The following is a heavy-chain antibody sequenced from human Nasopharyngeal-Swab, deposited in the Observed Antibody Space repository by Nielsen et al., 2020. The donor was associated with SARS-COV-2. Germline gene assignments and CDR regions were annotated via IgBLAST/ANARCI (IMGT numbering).Heavy chain of an antibody. CDR2: IKQDGSEQ. Sequence: GESLKISCAASGFPFSHYYMTWVRQPPGKGLEWVSNIKQDGSEQFYADSVRGRFTISRDNAKNTLYLQMNSLRVEDTAVYYCVKHQGSSSDQWGQGTLVTVSS. J-gene: IGHJ4*02. CDR3: VKHQGSSSDQ. CDR1: GFPFSHYY. V-gene: IGHV3-7*02.